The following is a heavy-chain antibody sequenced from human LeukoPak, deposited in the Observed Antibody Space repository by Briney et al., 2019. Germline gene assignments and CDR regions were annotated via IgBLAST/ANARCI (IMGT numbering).Heavy chain of an antibody. Sequence: GGSLRLSCAASGFTFNYYAMSWVRQAPGKGLEWVPAISGSGGSTYYADSVKGRFTISRDNSKNTLYLQMDSLRVDDTAVYYCARGRGKVYYDQGYFDHWGQGTLVTVFS. V-gene: IGHV3-23*01. CDR2: ISGSGGST. D-gene: IGHD1-26*01. J-gene: IGHJ4*02. CDR3: ARGRGKVYYDQGYFDH. CDR1: GFTFNYYA.